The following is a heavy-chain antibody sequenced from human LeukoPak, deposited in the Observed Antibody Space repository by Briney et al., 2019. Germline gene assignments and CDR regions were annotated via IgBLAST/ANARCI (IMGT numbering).Heavy chain of an antibody. J-gene: IGHJ5*02. Sequence: GGSLRLSCAASGFTFSSYSMNWVRQAPGKGLEWVSSISSSSGYIYYADSVKGRFTISRDNAKNSLYLQMNSLRAEDTAVYYCARDLGANNWFDPWGQGTLVTVSS. D-gene: IGHD1-26*01. CDR3: ARDLGANNWFDP. CDR2: ISSSSGYI. CDR1: GFTFSSYS. V-gene: IGHV3-21*01.